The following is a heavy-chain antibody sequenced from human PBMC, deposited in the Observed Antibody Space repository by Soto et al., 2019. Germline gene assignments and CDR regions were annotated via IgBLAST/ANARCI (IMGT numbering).Heavy chain of an antibody. CDR3: ASLPYYSSSPSCYAKVY. J-gene: IGHJ1*01. V-gene: IGHV4-39*01. Sequence: SETLSLTCTVSGASISSSSYYWGWIRQPPGKGLAWIGNIYYSGSTYSNPSLKSRLTISVDTSKNQFSLNLSSVTAADTAVYYFASLPYYSSSPSCYAKVYSGQGTLITVSS. D-gene: IGHD2-2*01. CDR2: IYYSGST. CDR1: GASISSSSYY.